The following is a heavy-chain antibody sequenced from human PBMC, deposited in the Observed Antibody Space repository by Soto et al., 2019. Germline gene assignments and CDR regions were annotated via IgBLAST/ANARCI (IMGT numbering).Heavy chain of an antibody. CDR3: ARVPYP. CDR2: IYHSVST. CDR1: GCSFSSGGYS. Sequence: PSETLSLTCAFSGCSFSSGGYSWSWIRQPPGKGLEWIGYIYHSVSTYYNPSLKSRVTISVDRSKNQFSLKLSSVTAADTAVYYCARVPYPWGQGTLVTVSS. V-gene: IGHV4-30-2*01. J-gene: IGHJ5*02.